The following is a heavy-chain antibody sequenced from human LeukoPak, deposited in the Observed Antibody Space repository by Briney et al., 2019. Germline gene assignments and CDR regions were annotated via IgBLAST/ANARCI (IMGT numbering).Heavy chain of an antibody. V-gene: IGHV3-7*03. J-gene: IGHJ4*02. CDR1: GFSFTNYW. Sequence: PGGSLRLSCAASGFSFTNYWMSWVRQAPGKGLEWVANIKQDGSVKYYVDSVKGRFTISRDNAKSSVYLQINGLRVEDTAVYYCARIGYSSSCFDYWGQGTLVTVSS. D-gene: IGHD6-13*01. CDR2: IKQDGSVK. CDR3: ARIGYSSSCFDY.